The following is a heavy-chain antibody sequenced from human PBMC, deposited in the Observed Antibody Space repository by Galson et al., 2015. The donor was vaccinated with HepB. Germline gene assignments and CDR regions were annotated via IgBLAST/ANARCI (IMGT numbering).Heavy chain of an antibody. D-gene: IGHD6-19*01. V-gene: IGHV3-66*01. CDR2: IYGGGHT. Sequence: SLRLSCAASGFTVSSNYMTWVRQAPGKGLEWVSIIYGGGHTSYADSVKGRFIVSRDNSKNTVYLQMNSLRAEDTAMYYCARVPKWGLGPQWLVPPPDYWGQGTLVTVSS. CDR1: GFTVSSNY. CDR3: ARVPKWGLGPQWLVPPPDY. J-gene: IGHJ4*02.